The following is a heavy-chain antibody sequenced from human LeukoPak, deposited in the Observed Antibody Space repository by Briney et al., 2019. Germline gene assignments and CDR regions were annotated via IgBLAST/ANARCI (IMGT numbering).Heavy chain of an antibody. Sequence: GGSLRLSCAASGFTFSSYSMNWVRQAPGKGLEWVAFSSTSSSYIYYADSVKGRFTISRDNAKKSLFLQMNSLRAEDTAVYYCARASWPLGSYYMDVWGKGTTVTISS. CDR3: ARASWPLGSYYMDV. CDR1: GFTFSSYS. V-gene: IGHV3-21*01. CDR2: SSTSSSYI. D-gene: IGHD3-10*01. J-gene: IGHJ6*03.